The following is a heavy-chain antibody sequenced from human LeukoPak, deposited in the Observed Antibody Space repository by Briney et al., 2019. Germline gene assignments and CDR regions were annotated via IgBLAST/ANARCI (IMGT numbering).Heavy chain of an antibody. Sequence: SETLSLTCTVSGGSFSSGGYYWSWIRQHPGKGLEWIGYIYYSGSTYYNPSLKSRLTISMDTSKNQLSLRLSSVTAADTAVYFCARGPYCSSTSCFRFFARVAWFDTWGQGTLVTVSS. CDR1: GGSFSSGGYY. D-gene: IGHD2-2*01. J-gene: IGHJ5*02. CDR3: ARGPYCSSTSCFRFFARVAWFDT. V-gene: IGHV4-31*03. CDR2: IYYSGST.